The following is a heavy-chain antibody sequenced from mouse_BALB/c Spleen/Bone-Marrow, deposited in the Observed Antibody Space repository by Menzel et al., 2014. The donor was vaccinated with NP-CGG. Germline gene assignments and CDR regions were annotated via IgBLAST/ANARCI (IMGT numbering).Heavy chain of an antibody. CDR3: SRLRMITTYFDV. V-gene: IGHV5-9-3*01. CDR2: ISSSGSYT. Sequence: EVKLMESGGGLAKPGGSLQLSCAASGFTFSTYAMSWVRQTPEKRLEWAATISSSGSYTYYPDSVKGRFTISRDNAKNTLYLQMSSLRSEDAAMFYCSRLRMITTYFDVWGAGTTVTVSS. J-gene: IGHJ1*01. CDR1: GFTFSTYA. D-gene: IGHD2-4*01.